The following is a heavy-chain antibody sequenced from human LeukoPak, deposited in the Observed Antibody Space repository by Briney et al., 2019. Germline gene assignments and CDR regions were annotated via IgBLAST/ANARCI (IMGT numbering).Heavy chain of an antibody. CDR3: ARVLDPLAFDI. V-gene: IGHV3-30-3*01. D-gene: IGHD2-15*01. J-gene: IGHJ3*02. CDR2: ISYDGSNK. Sequence: GGSLRLSCAASGFTFSSYAMHWVRQAPGKGLEWVAVISYDGSNKYYADSVKGRFTISRDNSKNTLYLQMNSLRAEDTAVYYCARVLDPLAFDIWGQGTMVTVSS. CDR1: GFTFSSYA.